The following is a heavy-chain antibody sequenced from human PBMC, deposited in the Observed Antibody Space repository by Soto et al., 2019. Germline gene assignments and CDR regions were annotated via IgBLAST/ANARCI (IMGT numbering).Heavy chain of an antibody. Sequence: GASVKVSCKASGYTFTSYYMHWVRQAPGQGLEWMGIINPSGGSTSYAQKFQGRVTMTRDTSTSTVYMELSSLRSEDTAVYYCARDGNQKSSGYTNFDYWGRGTLVTVSS. CDR3: ARDGNQKSSGYTNFDY. CDR1: GYTFTSYY. V-gene: IGHV1-46*01. D-gene: IGHD3-22*01. CDR2: INPSGGST. J-gene: IGHJ4*02.